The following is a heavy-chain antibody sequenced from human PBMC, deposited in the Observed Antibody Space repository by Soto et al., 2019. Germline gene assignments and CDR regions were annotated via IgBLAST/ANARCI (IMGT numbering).Heavy chain of an antibody. CDR3: AKDLGQQLQTDY. CDR1: GFTFNNYA. J-gene: IGHJ4*02. CDR2: ISGSGVST. V-gene: IGHV3-23*01. Sequence: GGSLRLSCATSGFTFNNYAMNWVRQAPGKGLEWVSAISGSGVSTYYADSVKGRFTISRDNSKNTLYLQMNSLRAEDTAVYYCAKDLGQQLQTDYWGQGTLVTVSS. D-gene: IGHD4-4*01.